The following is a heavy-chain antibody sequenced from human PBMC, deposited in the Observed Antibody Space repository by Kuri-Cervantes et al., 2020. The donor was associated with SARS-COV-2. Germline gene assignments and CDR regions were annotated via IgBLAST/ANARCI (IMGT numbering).Heavy chain of an antibody. CDR2: ISSNGGST. CDR3: VKVTTYYDFWSGYSYGMDV. Sequence: GESLKISCSASGFTFSSYAMHWVRQAPGKGLEYVSAISSNGGSTYYADSVKGRFTIPRDNSKNTLYLQMSSLRAEDTAVYYCVKVTTYYDFWSGYSYGMDVWGQGTTVTVSS. J-gene: IGHJ6*02. V-gene: IGHV3-64D*08. D-gene: IGHD3-3*01. CDR1: GFTFSSYA.